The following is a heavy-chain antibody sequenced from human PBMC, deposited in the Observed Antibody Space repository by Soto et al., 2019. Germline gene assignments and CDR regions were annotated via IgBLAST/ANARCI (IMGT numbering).Heavy chain of an antibody. CDR3: ARQSSPYYYYGMDV. D-gene: IGHD6-19*01. J-gene: IGHJ6*02. CDR1: GGSISSSSYY. CDR2: IYYSGST. Sequence: PSETLSLTCTVSGGSISSSSYYWGWIRQPPGKGLEWIGSIYYSGSTYYNPSLKSRVTISVDTSKNQFSLKLSSVTAADTAVYYCARQSSPYYYYGMDVWGQGTTVTVSS. V-gene: IGHV4-39*01.